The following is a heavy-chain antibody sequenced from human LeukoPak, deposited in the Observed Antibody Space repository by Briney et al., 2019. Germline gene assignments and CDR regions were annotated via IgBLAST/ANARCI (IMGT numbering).Heavy chain of an antibody. V-gene: IGHV3-21*01. CDR3: AREGILYDILTGANGAFDI. CDR1: GFTFSSYS. J-gene: IGHJ3*02. CDR2: ISSSSSYI. D-gene: IGHD3-9*01. Sequence: PGGSLRLSCAASGFTFSSYSMNWVRQAPGKGLEWVSSISSSSSYIYYADSVKGRFTISRDNAKNSLYLQMNSLRAEDTAVYYCAREGILYDILTGANGAFDIWGQGTMVTVSS.